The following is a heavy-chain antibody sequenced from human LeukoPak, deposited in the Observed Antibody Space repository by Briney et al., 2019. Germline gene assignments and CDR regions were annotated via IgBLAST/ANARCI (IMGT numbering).Heavy chain of an antibody. Sequence: SETLSLTCAVYGGSFSGYYWSWIRQPPGKGLEWIGEINHSGSTNYNPSLKSRVTISVDTSKNQFSLKLSSVAAADTAVYHCARGRHDSSGYIFDYWGQGTLVTVSS. CDR2: INHSGST. CDR1: GGSFSGYY. J-gene: IGHJ4*02. V-gene: IGHV4-34*01. CDR3: ARGRHDSSGYIFDY. D-gene: IGHD3-22*01.